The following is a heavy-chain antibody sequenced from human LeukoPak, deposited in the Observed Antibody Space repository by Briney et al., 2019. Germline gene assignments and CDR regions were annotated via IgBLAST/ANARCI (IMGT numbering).Heavy chain of an antibody. CDR1: GFTFSRNW. CDR2: IKQDGSEQ. V-gene: IGHV3-7*04. J-gene: IGHJ4*02. CDR3: AREAKLMTTVYYFDY. Sequence: GGSLRLSCAASGFTFSRNWMSCVRQAPGKGVEWLANIKQDGSEQYYVDSVKGRFTISRDNAKNSLYLQMNSLRAEDTAVYYCAREAKLMTTVYYFDYWGQGTLVTVSS. D-gene: IGHD4-11*01.